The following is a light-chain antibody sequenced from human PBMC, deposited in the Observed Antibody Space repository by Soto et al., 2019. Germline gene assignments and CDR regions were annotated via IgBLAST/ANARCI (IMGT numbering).Light chain of an antibody. CDR2: GAS. CDR1: ESVSGSH. J-gene: IGKJ4*01. Sequence: EIVVTQSPGILSLSPGERATLSCRASESVSGSHLAWYQQKPGQAPRLLIYGASIRAAAIPDRFSGSGSGTDFILTISRLEPEDFAMYYCQQYGTSPVTFGGGTRVEF. V-gene: IGKV3-20*01. CDR3: QQYGTSPVT.